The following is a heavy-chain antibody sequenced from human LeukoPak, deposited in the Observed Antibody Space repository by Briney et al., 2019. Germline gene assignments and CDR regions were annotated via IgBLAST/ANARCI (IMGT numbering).Heavy chain of an antibody. D-gene: IGHD3-10*01. Sequence: GRSLRLSCAASGLTFSTSAMPWVRQAPGKGLEWVAVISYDGGSEYYADSVKGRFTISRDNSKNTLYLQMNSLRAEDSAMYYCARALGGFGEHYFDYWGQGTLVTVSS. CDR1: GLTFSTSA. V-gene: IGHV3-30-3*01. CDR3: ARALGGFGEHYFDY. CDR2: ISYDGGSE. J-gene: IGHJ4*02.